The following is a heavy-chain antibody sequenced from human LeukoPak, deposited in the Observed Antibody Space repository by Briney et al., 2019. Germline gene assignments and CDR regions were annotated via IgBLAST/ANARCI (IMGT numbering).Heavy chain of an antibody. V-gene: IGHV3-74*01. D-gene: IGHD2-21*02. CDR1: GFSFSLYW. CDR2: LNSDGSVT. Sequence: GGSLRLSCAASGFSFSLYWMHWFRQTPGKGLVWVSRLNSDGSVTSYADSVKGRFTISRDNAKNTLYLEMNSLRAEDTAVYYCVREYCGGDCYTDFWGQGTLVTVSS. J-gene: IGHJ4*02. CDR3: VREYCGGDCYTDF.